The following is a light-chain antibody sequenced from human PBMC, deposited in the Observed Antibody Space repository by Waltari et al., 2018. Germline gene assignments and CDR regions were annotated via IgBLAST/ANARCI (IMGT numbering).Light chain of an antibody. CDR3: QQYYTTPFT. CDR1: QGISTW. CDR2: AAS. Sequence: DIQMTQSPSSVSASVGDRVTITCRASQGISTWLAWYQQKPGKAPQLLIYAASTLQGGVPSRFSGSGSGTDFTLTISSLQAEDVAVYYCQQYYTTPFTFGPGTKVDIK. J-gene: IGKJ3*01. V-gene: IGKV1-12*01.